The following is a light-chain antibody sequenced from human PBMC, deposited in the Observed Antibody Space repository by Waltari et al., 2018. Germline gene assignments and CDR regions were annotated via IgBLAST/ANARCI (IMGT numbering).Light chain of an antibody. CDR3: CSYAGSPTFVI. V-gene: IGLV2-23*02. CDR1: SSDVGSYNL. CDR2: EVN. Sequence: QSALTQPASVSGSPGQSITLSCTGTSSDVGSYNLVSWYQRRPGKAPSLMIYEVNKRPSGVSNRFSGSKSGNTASLTISGLQAEDEADYYCCSYAGSPTFVIFGGGSKLTVL. J-gene: IGLJ2*01.